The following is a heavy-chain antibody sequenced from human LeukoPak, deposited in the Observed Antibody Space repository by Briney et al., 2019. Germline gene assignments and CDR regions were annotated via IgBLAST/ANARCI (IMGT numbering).Heavy chain of an antibody. CDR2: ISYDGSNK. D-gene: IGHD3-10*01. CDR3: AREGREDYNDY. V-gene: IGHV3-30*04. Sequence: GGSLRLSCAASGFTFSSYAMHWVRQAPGKGLEWVAVISYDGSNKYYADSVKGRFTISRDNSKNTLYLQMNSLRAEDTAVYYCAREGREDYNDYWGQGTLVTVSS. CDR1: GFTFSSYA. J-gene: IGHJ4*02.